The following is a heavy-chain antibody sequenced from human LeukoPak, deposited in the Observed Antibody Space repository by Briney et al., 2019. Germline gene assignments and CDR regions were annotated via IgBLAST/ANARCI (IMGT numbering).Heavy chain of an antibody. CDR3: AKDQIVGAPAPSFDF. D-gene: IGHD1-26*01. CDR2: IRFDGSNK. J-gene: IGHJ4*02. CDR1: GFTFSSYG. V-gene: IGHV3-30*02. Sequence: GGSLRLSCAASGFTFSSYGMHWVRQAPGKGLEWVAFIRFDGSNKYYPDSVKGRFTISRDNSKNTLYLQMNSLRAEDTAIYYCAKDQIVGAPAPSFDFWGQGTLATVSS.